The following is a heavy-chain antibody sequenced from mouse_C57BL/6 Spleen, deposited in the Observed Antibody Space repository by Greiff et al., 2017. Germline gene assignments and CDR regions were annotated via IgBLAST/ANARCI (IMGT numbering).Heavy chain of an antibody. Sequence: QVQLQQPGAELVRPGSSVKLSCKASGYTFTSYWMHWVKQRPIQGLEWIGNIDPSDSETHYNQKFKDKATLTVDKSSSTAYMQLSSLTSEDSAVYYCARSGVYYYGSSYVGAMDYWGQGTSVTVSS. D-gene: IGHD1-1*01. CDR1: GYTFTSYW. V-gene: IGHV1-52*01. CDR3: ARSGVYYYGSSYVGAMDY. J-gene: IGHJ4*01. CDR2: IDPSDSET.